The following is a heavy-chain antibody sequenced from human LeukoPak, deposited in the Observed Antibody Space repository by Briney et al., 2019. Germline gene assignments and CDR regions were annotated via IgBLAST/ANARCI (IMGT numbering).Heavy chain of an antibody. Sequence: GGSLRLSCAASGFTFSSYSMNWVRQAPGKGLEWVSYISSSSSTIYYVDSVKGRFTISGDNAKNSLYLQMNSLRAEDTAVYYCARDRSGRRITIFGVDYYMDVWGKGTTVTVSS. CDR2: ISSSSSTI. CDR3: ARDRSGRRITIFGVDYYMDV. J-gene: IGHJ6*03. CDR1: GFTFSSYS. D-gene: IGHD3-3*01. V-gene: IGHV3-48*01.